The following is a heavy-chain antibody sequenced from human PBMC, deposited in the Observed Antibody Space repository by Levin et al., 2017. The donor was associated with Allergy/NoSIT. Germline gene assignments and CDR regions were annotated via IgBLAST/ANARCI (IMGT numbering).Heavy chain of an antibody. V-gene: IGHV3-30*18. J-gene: IGHJ3*02. CDR1: GFTFSTYG. D-gene: IGHD1-1*01. CDR2: ISYDGSDK. CDR3: AKPRSGTDAFDI. Sequence: LSLTCAASGFTFSTYGIHWVRQAPGKGLEWVAVISYDGSDKYCADSVKGRFTISRDNSKNTLDLQMNSLRAEDTAVYYCAKPRSGTDAFDIWGQGTMVTVSS.